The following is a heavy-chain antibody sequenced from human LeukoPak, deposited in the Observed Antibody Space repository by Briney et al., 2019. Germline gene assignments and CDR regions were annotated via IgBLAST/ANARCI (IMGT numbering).Heavy chain of an antibody. CDR3: AKDRGLLFHNYYYGMDV. D-gene: IGHD2-21*02. J-gene: IGHJ6*02. CDR1: GFIFSSYG. Sequence: GGSLRLSCTASGFIFSSYGMHWVRQAPGKGLEWVAVISYDGSNKYYADSVKGRFTISRNNSKNTLYLQMNSLRAEDTAVYYCAKDRGLLFHNYYYGMDVWGQGTTVTVSS. V-gene: IGHV3-30*18. CDR2: ISYDGSNK.